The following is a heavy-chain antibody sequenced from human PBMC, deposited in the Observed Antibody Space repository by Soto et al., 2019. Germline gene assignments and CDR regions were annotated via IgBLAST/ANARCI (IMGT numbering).Heavy chain of an antibody. J-gene: IGHJ6*02. Sequence: PSETLSLTCTVSGGSISSSSYYWGWIRQPPGKGLEWIGSIYYSGSTYYNPSLKNRVTISVDTSKNQFSLKLSSVTAADTAVYYCASVGYYDSSGYLRPRYYYYGMDVWGQGTTVTVSS. CDR1: GGSISSSSYY. D-gene: IGHD3-22*01. V-gene: IGHV4-39*01. CDR2: IYYSGST. CDR3: ASVGYYDSSGYLRPRYYYYGMDV.